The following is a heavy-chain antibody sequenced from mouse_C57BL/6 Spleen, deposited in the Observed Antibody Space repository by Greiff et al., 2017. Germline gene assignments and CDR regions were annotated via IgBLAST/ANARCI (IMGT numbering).Heavy chain of an antibody. CDR3: ARGDDYDWAWFAY. Sequence: VQLQQSVAELVRPGASVTLSCTASGFNIKHTYMHWVKQRPEQGLEWIGRIDPANGNTNYAPKFQGKATITADTSSNTAYMQRRSLTSEGTAIYYSARGDDYDWAWFAYWGQGTLVTVSA. D-gene: IGHD2-4*01. CDR1: GFNIKHTY. J-gene: IGHJ3*01. CDR2: IDPANGNT. V-gene: IGHV14-3*01.